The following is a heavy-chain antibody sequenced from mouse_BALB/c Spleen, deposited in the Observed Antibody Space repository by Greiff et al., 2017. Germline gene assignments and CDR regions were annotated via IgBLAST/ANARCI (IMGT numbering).Heavy chain of an antibody. CDR2: IDPANGNT. CDR3: ALDGGYGYDAWFAY. CDR1: GFNIKDTY. D-gene: IGHD2-2*01. J-gene: IGHJ3*01. V-gene: IGHV14-3*02. Sequence: VQLQQSGAELVKPGASVKLSCTASGFNIKDTYMHWVKQRPEQGLEWIGRIDPANGNTKYDPKFQGKATITADTSSNTAYLQLSSLTSEDTAVYYCALDGGYGYDAWFAYWGQGTLVTVSA.